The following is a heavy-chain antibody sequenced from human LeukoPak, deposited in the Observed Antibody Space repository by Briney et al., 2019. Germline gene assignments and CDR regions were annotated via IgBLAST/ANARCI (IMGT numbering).Heavy chain of an antibody. J-gene: IGHJ6*02. Sequence: ASVKVSCKASGYTFTGYYMHWVRQAPGQGLEWMGWINPNSGGTNYAQKFQGRVTMTRDTSISTAYMELSRLRSDDTAVYYCGRGAVVGGYYYYGMDVWGQGTTVTVSS. D-gene: IGHD6-19*01. CDR2: INPNSGGT. V-gene: IGHV1-2*02. CDR3: GRGAVVGGYYYYGMDV. CDR1: GYTFTGYY.